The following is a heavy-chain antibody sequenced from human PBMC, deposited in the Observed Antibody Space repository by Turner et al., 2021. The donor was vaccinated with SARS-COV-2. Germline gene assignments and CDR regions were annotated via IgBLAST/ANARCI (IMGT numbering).Heavy chain of an antibody. J-gene: IGHJ6*02. CDR2: INPNSGGT. D-gene: IGHD3-9*01. V-gene: IGHV1-2*02. CDR1: GYTFTGYY. CDR3: AILEYYDILTGVDYGMDV. Sequence: QVQLVQSGAEVKKPGASVKVSCKASGYTFTGYYMHWVRQAPGQGLGWMGWINPNSGGTNYAQKFQGRVTMTRDTSISTAYMELSRLRSDDTAVYYCAILEYYDILTGVDYGMDVWGQGTTVTVSS.